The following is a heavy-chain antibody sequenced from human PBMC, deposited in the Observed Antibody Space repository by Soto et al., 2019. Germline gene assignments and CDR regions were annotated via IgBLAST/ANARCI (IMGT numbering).Heavy chain of an antibody. D-gene: IGHD2-15*01. CDR1: GYTFTSYY. CDR2: INPSGGST. V-gene: IGHV1-46*01. Sequence: ASVKVSCKASGYTFTSYYMHWVRQAPGQGLEWMGIINPSGGSTSYAQKFQGRVTMTRDTSTSTVYMELSSLRSEDTAVYYCARVMDCSGGSCYAIGVIDPWGQGTLVTVSS. CDR3: ARVMDCSGGSCYAIGVIDP. J-gene: IGHJ5*02.